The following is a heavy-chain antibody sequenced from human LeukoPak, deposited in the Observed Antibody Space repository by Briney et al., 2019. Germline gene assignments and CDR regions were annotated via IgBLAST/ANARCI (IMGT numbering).Heavy chain of an antibody. Sequence: GGSLRLSCAASGFTFSSYAMHWVRQAPGKGLEWVAVISYDGSNKYYADSVKGRFTISRDNSKNTLYLQMNNLRAEDTAVYYCAPRVVGSAPFDYWGQGTLVTVSS. V-gene: IGHV3-30*04. CDR3: APRVVGSAPFDY. CDR1: GFTFSSYA. CDR2: ISYDGSNK. J-gene: IGHJ4*02. D-gene: IGHD2-15*01.